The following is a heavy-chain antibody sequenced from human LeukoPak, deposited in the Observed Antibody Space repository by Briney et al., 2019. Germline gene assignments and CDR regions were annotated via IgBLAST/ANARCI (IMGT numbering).Heavy chain of an antibody. Sequence: ASVKVSCKASGYTFTSHAISWVRPAPAQGLEWMGWISPYNGNKNYAQKLQGRVTMTTDTSTSTAYMELRSLRSDDTAVYYCARDLVVVPAAKLDFPNAFDIWGQGTMVTVSS. V-gene: IGHV1-18*01. CDR2: ISPYNGNK. CDR1: GYTFTSHA. CDR3: ARDLVVVPAAKLDFPNAFDI. D-gene: IGHD2-2*01. J-gene: IGHJ3*02.